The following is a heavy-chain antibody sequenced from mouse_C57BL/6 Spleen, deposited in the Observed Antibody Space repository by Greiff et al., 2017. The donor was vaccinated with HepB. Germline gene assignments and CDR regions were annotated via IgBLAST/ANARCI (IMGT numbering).Heavy chain of an antibody. Sequence: EVKLVESGGGLVKPGGSLKLSCAASGFTFSSYAMSWVRQTPEKRLEWVATISDGGSYTYYPDNVKGRFTISRDNAKNNLYLQMSHLKSEDTAMYYCARDSDYYWYFDVWGTGTTVTVSS. D-gene: IGHD2-4*01. CDR2: ISDGGSYT. CDR1: GFTFSSYA. CDR3: ARDSDYYWYFDV. J-gene: IGHJ1*03. V-gene: IGHV5-4*01.